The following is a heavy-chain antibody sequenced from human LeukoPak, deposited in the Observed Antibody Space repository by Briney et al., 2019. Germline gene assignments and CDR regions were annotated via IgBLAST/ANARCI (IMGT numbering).Heavy chain of an antibody. J-gene: IGHJ4*02. Sequence: AXVKVSCKVSGYIFTELSIHWVRQTPGKGLEWMGGFDPENGETIYPQKFQGRVTMTEDTSTDTAYMELSSLRSEDTAVYYCATDRFVLRYFRWLFYWGQGTLVTVSS. CDR3: ATDRFVLRYFRWLFY. V-gene: IGHV1-24*01. CDR1: GYIFTELS. D-gene: IGHD3-9*01. CDR2: FDPENGET.